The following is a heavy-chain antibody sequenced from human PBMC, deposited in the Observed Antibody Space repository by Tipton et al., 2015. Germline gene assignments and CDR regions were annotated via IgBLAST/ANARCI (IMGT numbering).Heavy chain of an antibody. V-gene: IGHV1-46*01. CDR1: GYTFTSYY. J-gene: IGHJ3*02. D-gene: IGHD4-17*01. CDR3: ARDQRDYGDYMDAFDI. CDR2: INPSGGIT. Sequence: QLVQSGAEVKKPGASVKVSCKASGYTFTSYYMYWVRQAPGQGLEWMGVINPSGGITNYAQKFQGRVTMTRDSSTSTVYMELSSLRSEDTAVYYCARDQRDYGDYMDAFDIWGQGTMVTVSS.